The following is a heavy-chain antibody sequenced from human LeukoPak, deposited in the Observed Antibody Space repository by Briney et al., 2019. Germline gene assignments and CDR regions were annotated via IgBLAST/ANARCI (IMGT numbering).Heavy chain of an antibody. J-gene: IGHJ4*02. CDR3: ARSPGYYFDY. V-gene: IGHV4-61*05. Sequence: PSETLSLTCTVSGGSISSSSYYWGWIRQPPGKGLEWIGYIYYSGSTNYNLSLKSRVTISVDTSKNQFSLKLSSVTAADTAVYYCARSPGYYFDYWGQGTLVTVSS. CDR1: GGSISSSSYY. CDR2: IYYSGST.